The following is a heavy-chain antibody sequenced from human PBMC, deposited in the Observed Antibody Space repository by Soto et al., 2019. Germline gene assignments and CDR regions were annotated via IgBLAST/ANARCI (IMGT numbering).Heavy chain of an antibody. CDR2: ISAYNGNT. V-gene: IGHV1-18*01. Sequence: ASVKVSCKASGYTFFGISWVRQAPGQGLEWMGWISAYNGNTHYAQNLQGRVTMTTDTSTSTAYLELRSLRSDDTAVYYWATLNFVFWGGYYRNYYNLDVWGKGTTVPVSS. D-gene: IGHD3-3*01. J-gene: IGHJ6*04. CDR3: ATLNFVFWGGYYRNYYNLDV. CDR1: GYTFFG.